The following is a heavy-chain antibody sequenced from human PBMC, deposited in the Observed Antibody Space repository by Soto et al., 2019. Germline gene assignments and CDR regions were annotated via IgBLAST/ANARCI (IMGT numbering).Heavy chain of an antibody. J-gene: IGHJ6*01. CDR1: GFTFSTYA. Sequence: QVQLVESGGGVVQPGRSLRLSCAASGFTFSTYAMQWVHQAPGKGLEWVALMSYDGTNEYYADSVKGRFTISRDNSKNMLFLQINSLRAEDTAVYYCGKDLHHSSGYFFTVRLNAMDVWGQGTTVTVSS. CDR2: MSYDGTNE. D-gene: IGHD3-22*01. CDR3: GKDLHHSSGYFFTVRLNAMDV. V-gene: IGHV3-30*18.